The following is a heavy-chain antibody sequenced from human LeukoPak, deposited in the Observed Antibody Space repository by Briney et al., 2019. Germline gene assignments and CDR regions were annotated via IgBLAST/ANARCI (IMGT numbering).Heavy chain of an antibody. D-gene: IGHD3-10*01. J-gene: IGHJ5*02. CDR1: GFSFSSYG. CDR3: AKDGVKITMVRGVEDNWFDP. V-gene: IGHV3-30*19. CDR2: ISYDGSNK. Sequence: GGSLRLSCAASGFSFSSYGMQWVRQAPGKGLEWVAVISYDGSNKYYADSVKGRFTISRDNSKNTLYLQMNSLRAEDTAVYYCAKDGVKITMVRGVEDNWFDPWGQGTLVTVSS.